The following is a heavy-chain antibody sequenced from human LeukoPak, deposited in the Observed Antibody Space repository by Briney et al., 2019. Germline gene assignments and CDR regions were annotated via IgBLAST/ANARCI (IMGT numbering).Heavy chain of an antibody. CDR3: ARGAYSSSSSVYFDY. CDR1: GGSISSYY. V-gene: IGHV4-59*01. J-gene: IGHJ4*02. CDR2: IYYSGST. D-gene: IGHD6-6*01. Sequence: PSETLSLTCTVSGGSISSYYWSWIRQPPGKGLEWIGYIYYSGSTNYKPSLKSRVTISVETSKNQFSLKLSSVTAADTAVYYCARGAYSSSSSVYFDYWGQGTLVTVSS.